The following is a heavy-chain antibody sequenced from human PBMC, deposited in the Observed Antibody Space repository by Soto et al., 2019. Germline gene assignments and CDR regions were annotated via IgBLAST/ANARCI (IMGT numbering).Heavy chain of an antibody. Sequence: GGSLRLSCAASGFTFSSYWMSWVRQAPGKGLEWVANIKQDGSEKYYVDSVKGRFTISRDNAKNSLYLQMNSLRAEDTAVYYCARVQNDEDYYDSSGYYPFDYWGQGTLVTVSS. CDR2: IKQDGSEK. CDR3: ARVQNDEDYYDSSGYYPFDY. V-gene: IGHV3-7*04. J-gene: IGHJ4*02. D-gene: IGHD3-22*01. CDR1: GFTFSSYW.